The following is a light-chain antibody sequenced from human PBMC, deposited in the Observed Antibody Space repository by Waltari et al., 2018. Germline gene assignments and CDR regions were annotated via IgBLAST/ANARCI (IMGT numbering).Light chain of an antibody. CDR2: GAS. CDR3: QHYGSSPPMFT. CDR1: QSVSSED. Sequence: EIVLTQSPGTLSLYPGERDNISCRASQSVSSEDLAWYQQKPGQAPRLLIYGASSRATGIPDRFSGSGSGTDFTLTISRLEPEDFALYYCQHYGSSPPMFTFGQGTNLEI. V-gene: IGKV3-20*01. J-gene: IGKJ2*01.